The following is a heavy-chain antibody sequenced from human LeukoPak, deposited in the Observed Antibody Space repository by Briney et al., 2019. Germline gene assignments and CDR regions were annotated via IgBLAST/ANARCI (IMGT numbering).Heavy chain of an antibody. CDR1: GFTLGSYW. CDR2: TKDDGSQK. CDR3: AKYILYHGAFDI. D-gene: IGHD2-8*01. Sequence: GGSLRLSCAASGFTLGSYWMAWVRQAPGKELEWVATTKDDGSQKYYVDSVKGRFTISRDNAKNSLYLQMNSLEAEDTAVYYCAKYILYHGAFDIWGHGTMVTASS. J-gene: IGHJ3*02. V-gene: IGHV3-7*01.